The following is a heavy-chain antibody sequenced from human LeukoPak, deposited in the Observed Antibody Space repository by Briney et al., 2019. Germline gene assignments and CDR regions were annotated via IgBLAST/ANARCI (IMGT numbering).Heavy chain of an antibody. CDR1: GGSISSSNW. D-gene: IGHD3-3*02. Sequence: PSETLSLTCAVSGGSISSSNWWSWVRQPPGKGLEWIGYIYYSGSTNYNPSLKSRVTISVDTSKNQFSLKLSSVTAADTAVYYCARAFYPGYYSYMAVWGKGTTVTVSS. J-gene: IGHJ6*03. V-gene: IGHV4-4*02. CDR2: IYYSGST. CDR3: ARAFYPGYYSYMAV.